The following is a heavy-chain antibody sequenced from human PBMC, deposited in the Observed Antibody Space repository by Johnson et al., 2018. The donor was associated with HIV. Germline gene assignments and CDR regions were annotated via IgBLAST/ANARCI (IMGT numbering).Heavy chain of an antibody. CDR3: VREPRPPNAFDV. CDR1: GFTFSDSY. J-gene: IGHJ3*01. CDR2: ISGYGRTI. V-gene: IGHV3-11*04. Sequence: QVQLVESGGGLVKPGGSLRLSCAASGFTFSDSYMAWIRQAPGKGLEWISYISGYGRTIYYADSVRGRFTISRDNAKNSLYLQMNSLRAEDTAVYYCVREPRPPNAFDVWGQGTMVTVSS.